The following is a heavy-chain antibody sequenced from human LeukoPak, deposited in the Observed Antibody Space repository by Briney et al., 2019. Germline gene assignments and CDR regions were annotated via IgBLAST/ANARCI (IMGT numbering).Heavy chain of an antibody. J-gene: IGHJ4*02. D-gene: IGHD4-17*01. CDR2: ISSSGSTI. CDR1: GFAFSSYS. CDR3: ARDYGDYGGYFDY. V-gene: IGHV3-48*04. Sequence: GGSLRLSCAASGFAFSSYSMNWVRQAPGKGLEWVSYISSSGSTIYYADSVKGRFTISRDNAKNSLYLQMNSLRAEDTAVYYCARDYGDYGGYFDYWGQGTLVTVSS.